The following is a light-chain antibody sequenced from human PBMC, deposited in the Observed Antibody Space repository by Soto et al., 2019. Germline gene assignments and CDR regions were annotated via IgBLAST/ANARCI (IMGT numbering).Light chain of an antibody. CDR2: KGT. CDR3: CSSAPGSTYV. CDR1: SSDVGAYNS. V-gene: IGLV2-23*01. J-gene: IGLJ1*01. Sequence: QSVLAQPASVSGSPGQSITISCTGTSSDVGAYNSVSWYQQHPHKAPQVIIYKGTQRPSGVSNRFSGSTSGNAASLTISGLQADDEADYFCCSSAPGSTYVFGSGTKLTVL.